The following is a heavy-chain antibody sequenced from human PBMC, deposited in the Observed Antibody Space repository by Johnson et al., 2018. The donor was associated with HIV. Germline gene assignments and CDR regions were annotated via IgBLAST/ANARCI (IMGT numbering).Heavy chain of an antibody. Sequence: QMLLVESGGGLVQPGGSLRLSCAASGFTFSSYEMNWVRQAPGKGLEWVAFIRYDGSNKYYADSVKGRFTISRDNAKKSLYLHMNSLRDEDTALYYCERGAPWGGSDAFDIGGQGTMVTVSS. CDR3: ERGAPWGGSDAFDI. CDR1: GFTFSSYE. J-gene: IGHJ3*02. CDR2: IRYDGSNK. V-gene: IGHV3-30*02. D-gene: IGHD6-25*01.